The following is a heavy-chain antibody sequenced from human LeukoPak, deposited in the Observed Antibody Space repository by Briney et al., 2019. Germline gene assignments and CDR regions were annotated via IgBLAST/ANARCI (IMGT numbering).Heavy chain of an antibody. J-gene: IGHJ4*02. CDR2: IYYSGST. D-gene: IGHD2-8*01. CDR3: ARGDCTNGVCPDY. V-gene: IGHV4-59*01. Sequence: SETLSLTCTVSGGSISSYYWSWIRQPPGKGLEWIGYIYYSGSTNYNPSLKSRVTISVDTSKNQFSLELSSVTAADTAVYYCARGDCTNGVCPDYWGQGTLVTVSS. CDR1: GGSISSYY.